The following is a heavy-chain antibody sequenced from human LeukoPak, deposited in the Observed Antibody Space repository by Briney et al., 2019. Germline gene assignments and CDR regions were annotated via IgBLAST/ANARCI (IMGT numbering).Heavy chain of an antibody. V-gene: IGHV4-39*07. D-gene: IGHD3-10*01. CDR3: ARVYDSGSQAYFYYMDV. Sequence: PSETLSLTCTVSGASISSSRDYWGWIRQTPGKGLEWIGSIYYLGNTYYNASLKSRVNMSLGKSKNQFSLKLNSVTAADTAVYYCARVYDSGSQAYFYYMDVWGKGTTVTISS. J-gene: IGHJ6*03. CDR2: IYYLGNT. CDR1: GASISSSRDY.